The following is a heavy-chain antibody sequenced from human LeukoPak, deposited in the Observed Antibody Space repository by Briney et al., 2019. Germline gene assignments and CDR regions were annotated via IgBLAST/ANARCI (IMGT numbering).Heavy chain of an antibody. Sequence: ASVKVSCKASGYTFTSYGITWVRQAPRQGLEWMGWISAHNGKTNYAQKFQSRDTMTTDTPPRTTHMERRSARSDDTPAYYCAGGDVVVSAAVRFDHWGQGTLVTVSS. D-gene: IGHD2-2*01. CDR1: GYTFTSYG. J-gene: IGHJ5*02. V-gene: IGHV1-18*01. CDR3: AGGDVVVSAAVRFDH. CDR2: ISAHNGKT.